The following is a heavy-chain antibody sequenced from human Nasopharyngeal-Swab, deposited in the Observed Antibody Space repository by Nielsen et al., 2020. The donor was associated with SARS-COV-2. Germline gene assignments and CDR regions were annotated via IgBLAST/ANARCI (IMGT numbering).Heavy chain of an antibody. D-gene: IGHD2-2*03. CDR2: IYSSGST. Sequence: ESLKISCGVSGGSIDSFYWSWIRQPVGKGLEWIGRIYSSGSTNSNPSLRSRLAMSVDTSKNQFSLTLTSVTAADTAVYYCARDGYCSDASCSHYYFFFGMDVWGPGTTVTVSS. CDR1: GGSIDSFY. CDR3: ARDGYCSDASCSHYYFFFGMDV. V-gene: IGHV4-4*07. J-gene: IGHJ6*02.